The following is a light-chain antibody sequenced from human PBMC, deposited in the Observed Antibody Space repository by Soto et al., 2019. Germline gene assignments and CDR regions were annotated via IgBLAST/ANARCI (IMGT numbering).Light chain of an antibody. CDR2: GAS. CDR1: QSVSSN. V-gene: IGKV3-15*01. CDR3: QQYNKWPPL. Sequence: IVLSQSPATLSVSLGERATLSCRASQSVSSNLAWYQQKPGQAPRLLIYGASTRATGIPARVSGSGSGTEFTLTISSLQYEDFAGYYCQQYNKWPPLFGPGTKVDI. J-gene: IGKJ3*01.